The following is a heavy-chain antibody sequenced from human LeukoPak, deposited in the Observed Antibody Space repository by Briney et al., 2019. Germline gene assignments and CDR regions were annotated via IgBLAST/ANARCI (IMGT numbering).Heavy chain of an antibody. J-gene: IGHJ6*03. Sequence: SQTLSLTCTVSGGSISSGGYYWSWIPQHPGKGLEGIAYMSYSGTTYYNPSLKSRVSISVHTSKNQFSLRLSSVTAADTAVYYCARHYDLYYYTDVWGKGTTVTVSS. V-gene: IGHV4-31*03. CDR2: MSYSGTT. CDR3: ARHYDLYYYTDV. D-gene: IGHD3-22*01. CDR1: GGSISSGGYY.